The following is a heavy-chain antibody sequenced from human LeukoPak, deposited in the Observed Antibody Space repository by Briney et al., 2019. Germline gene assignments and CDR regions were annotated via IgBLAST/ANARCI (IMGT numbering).Heavy chain of an antibody. V-gene: IGHV4-38-2*02. J-gene: IGHJ4*02. CDR1: GYSISSGYY. Sequence: SETLSLTCTVSGYSISSGYYWGWIRPPPGKGLQWIGSIYHSGSTYYNPSLKSRVTISVDTSKNQFSLKLSSVTAADTAVYYCARTLDYYGSGVYSFDYWGQETLVTVSS. CDR2: IYHSGST. D-gene: IGHD3-10*01. CDR3: ARTLDYYGSGVYSFDY.